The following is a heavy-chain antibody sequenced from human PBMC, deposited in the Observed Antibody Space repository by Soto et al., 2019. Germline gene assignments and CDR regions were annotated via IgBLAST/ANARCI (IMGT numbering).Heavy chain of an antibody. V-gene: IGHV3-23*01. Sequence: EVQLLESGGGLVQPGGSLRLSCAASGFTFSGYGLTWVRQAPGKGLEWVSTISGGGGSTYYADSVKGRFTISTDNSKNTLYLQMSSLRAEDTAVYYCAKTKGWPFYFDSWGQGTLVTVSS. J-gene: IGHJ4*02. D-gene: IGHD2-15*01. CDR1: GFTFSGYG. CDR2: ISGGGGST. CDR3: AKTKGWPFYFDS.